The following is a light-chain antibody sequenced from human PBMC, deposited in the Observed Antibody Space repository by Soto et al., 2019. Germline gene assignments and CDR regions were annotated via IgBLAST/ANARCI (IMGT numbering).Light chain of an antibody. CDR1: QSINRN. V-gene: IGKV3D-15*01. J-gene: IGKJ4*01. CDR3: QQYHDLPPLT. Sequence: EIIMTQSPATLSVSPGERATLSCRASQSINRNLAWYQQKPGQAPRLLFYGASSRSTGVPDRFSVSGSGTDFTLTISRLEPEDFAVYYCQQYHDLPPLTFGGGTKVGIK. CDR2: GAS.